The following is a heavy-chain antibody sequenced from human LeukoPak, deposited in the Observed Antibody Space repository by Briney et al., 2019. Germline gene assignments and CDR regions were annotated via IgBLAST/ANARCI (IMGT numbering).Heavy chain of an antibody. D-gene: IGHD5-18*01. CDR2: IWYDGSNK. CDR1: GFTFSSYG. CDR3: ARDAAAMEPYGMDV. Sequence: PGGTLRLSCAASGFTFSSYGMHWVRQAPGKGLGWVAVIWYDGSNKYYADSVKGRFTISRDNSKNTLYLQMNSLRAEDTAVYYCARDAAAMEPYGMDVWGQGTTVTVSS. V-gene: IGHV3-33*01. J-gene: IGHJ6*02.